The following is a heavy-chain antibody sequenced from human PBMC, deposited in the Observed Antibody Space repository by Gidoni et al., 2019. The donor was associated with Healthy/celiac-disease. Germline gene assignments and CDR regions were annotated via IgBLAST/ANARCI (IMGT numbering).Heavy chain of an antibody. Sequence: QVQLQESGPGLVKPSQNLSLTCTVSGGSISSGDYYWSWIRQPPGKGLEWIGYIYYSGSTYYNPSLKSRVTISVDTSKNQFSLKLSSVTAADTAVYYCARIRLGSYQYYYDSSGYYYFDYWGQGTLVTVSS. J-gene: IGHJ4*02. D-gene: IGHD3-22*01. CDR2: IYYSGST. CDR1: GGSISSGDYY. V-gene: IGHV4-30-4*01. CDR3: ARIRLGSYQYYYDSSGYYYFDY.